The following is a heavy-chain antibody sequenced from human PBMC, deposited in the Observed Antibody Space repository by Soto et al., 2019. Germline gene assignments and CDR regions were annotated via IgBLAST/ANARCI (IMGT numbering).Heavy chain of an antibody. Sequence: SETLSLTCAVYGGSFSGYYWSWIRQPPGKGLEWIGEINHSGSTNYNPSLKSRVTISVDTSKNQFSLKLSSVTAADTAVYYCARGRYSSSSGTPFGYWGQGTLVTVSS. V-gene: IGHV4-34*01. CDR2: INHSGST. J-gene: IGHJ4*02. CDR1: GGSFSGYY. CDR3: ARGRYSSSSGTPFGY. D-gene: IGHD6-6*01.